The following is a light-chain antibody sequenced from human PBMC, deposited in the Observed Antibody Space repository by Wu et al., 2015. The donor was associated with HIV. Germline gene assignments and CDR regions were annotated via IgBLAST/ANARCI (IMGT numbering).Light chain of an antibody. Sequence: EIVLTQSPGTLSLSPGERATLSCRASQSVSSTSLAWYQQKSGQAPKLLIYGASNRATGIPDRFSGGGSGTDFTLTISRLEPEDFAVYYCQQRSNWPPLYTFGQGTKLEIK. CDR1: QSVSSTS. J-gene: IGKJ2*01. CDR3: QQRSNWPPLYT. CDR2: GAS. V-gene: IGKV3D-20*02.